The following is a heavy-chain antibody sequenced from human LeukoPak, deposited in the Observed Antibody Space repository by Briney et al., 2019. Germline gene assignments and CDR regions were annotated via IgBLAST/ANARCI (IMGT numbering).Heavy chain of an antibody. CDR1: GCTFTSYG. CDR3: ARDRGQNSSSWYYYYYYMDV. J-gene: IGHJ6*03. V-gene: IGHV1-18*01. Sequence: ASVKVSCKASGCTFTSYGISWVRQAPGQGLEWMGWISAYNGNTNYAQKLQGRVTMTTDTSTSTAYMELRSLRSDDTAVYYCARDRGQNSSSWYYYYYYMDVWGKGTTVTVSS. CDR2: ISAYNGNT. D-gene: IGHD6-13*01.